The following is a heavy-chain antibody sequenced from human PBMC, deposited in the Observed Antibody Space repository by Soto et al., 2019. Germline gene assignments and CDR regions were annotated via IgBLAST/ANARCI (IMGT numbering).Heavy chain of an antibody. CDR1: GFTFRSYA. CDR3: AKGID. CDR2: VADSRDRT. J-gene: IGHJ4*02. V-gene: IGHV3-23*01. Sequence: GGSLRLSCAASGFTFRSYAMSWVRQAPGKGLEWVSVVADSRDRTYYADSVKGRFTISRDNSKNTLYLQMHNLRAEDTATYYCAKGIDWGQGTRVTVSS. D-gene: IGHD6-13*01.